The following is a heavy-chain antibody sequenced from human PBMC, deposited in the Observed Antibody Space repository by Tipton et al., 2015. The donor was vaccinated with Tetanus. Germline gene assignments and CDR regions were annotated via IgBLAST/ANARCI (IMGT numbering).Heavy chain of an antibody. V-gene: IGHV1-69*01. CDR2: ITPIFGTT. D-gene: IGHD1-14*01. CDR1: GGTFTNYA. Sequence: QSGAEVKKPGSSVKVSCKASGGTFTNYALSWVRQAPGQGLEWVGGITPIFGTTNSAPKFQGRVTITADESTDTAYMELSSLRTEDAALYYCAMPLNPRSRAYDYWGQGTQITVSS. J-gene: IGHJ4*02. CDR3: AMPLNPRSRAYDY.